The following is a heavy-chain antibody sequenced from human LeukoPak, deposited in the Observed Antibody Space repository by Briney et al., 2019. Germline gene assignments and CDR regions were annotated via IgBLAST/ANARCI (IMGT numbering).Heavy chain of an antibody. V-gene: IGHV4-34*01. D-gene: IGHD3-10*01. CDR1: GGSFSGYY. CDR2: INHSGST. CDR3: ARRRIGFYYGSGSHNWFDP. J-gene: IGHJ5*02. Sequence: PSETLSLTCAVYGGSFSGYYWSWIRQPPGKGLEWIGEINHSGSTNYNPSLKSRVTISVDTSKNQFSLKLSSVTAADTAVYYCARRRIGFYYGSGSHNWFDPWGQGTLVTVSS.